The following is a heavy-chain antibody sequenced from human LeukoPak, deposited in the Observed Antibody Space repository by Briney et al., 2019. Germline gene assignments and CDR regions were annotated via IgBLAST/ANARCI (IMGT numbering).Heavy chain of an antibody. Sequence: PGRSLRLSCAASGFTFSSYGMHWVRQAPGKGLEWVAVIWYDGSNKYYAVSVKGRFTISRDNSKNTLYLQMNSLRAEDTAVYYCAKDSTGGIGAFDIWGQGTMVTVSS. D-gene: IGHD1-26*01. CDR3: AKDSTGGIGAFDI. V-gene: IGHV3-33*06. J-gene: IGHJ3*02. CDR2: IWYDGSNK. CDR1: GFTFSSYG.